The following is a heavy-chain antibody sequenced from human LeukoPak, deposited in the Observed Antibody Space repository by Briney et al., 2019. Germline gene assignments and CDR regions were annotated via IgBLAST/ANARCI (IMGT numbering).Heavy chain of an antibody. CDR3: ARDRGYFDWLLGVPTSYYYYYMDV. Sequence: SETLSLTCTVSGGSISSGGYYWSWIRQPAGKGLEWIGRIYTSGSTNYNPSLKSRVTISVDTSKNQFSLKLSSVTAADTAVYYCARDRGYFDWLLGVPTSYYYYYMDVWGKGTTVTISS. D-gene: IGHD3-9*01. J-gene: IGHJ6*03. CDR1: GGSISSGGYY. CDR2: IYTSGST. V-gene: IGHV4-61*02.